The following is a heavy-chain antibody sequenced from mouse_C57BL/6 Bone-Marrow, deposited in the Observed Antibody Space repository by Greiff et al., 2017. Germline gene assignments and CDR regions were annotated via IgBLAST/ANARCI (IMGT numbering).Heavy chain of an antibody. V-gene: IGHV2-2*01. CDR3: ARKGYYYGSSPHWYFDV. CDR1: GFSLTSYG. D-gene: IGHD1-1*01. Sequence: QVQLKESGPGLVQPSQSLSITCTVSGFSLTSYGVHWVRQSPGKGLEWLGVIWSGGSTDYNAAFISRLSISKDNSKSQVFFKMNSLQADDTAIYYCARKGYYYGSSPHWYFDVWGTGTTVTVSS. J-gene: IGHJ1*03. CDR2: IWSGGST.